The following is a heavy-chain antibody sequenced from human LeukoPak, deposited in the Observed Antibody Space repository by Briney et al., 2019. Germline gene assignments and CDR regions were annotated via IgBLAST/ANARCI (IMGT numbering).Heavy chain of an antibody. Sequence: PGGSLRLSCAASGFTVSSNYMSWVRQAPGKGLEWVSVIYSGGSTYYADSVKGRFTISRDNSKDTLYLQMNSLRAEDTAVYYCARDLAAKYYFDYWGQGTLVTVSS. CDR2: IYSGGST. J-gene: IGHJ4*02. V-gene: IGHV3-53*01. CDR1: GFTVSSNY. D-gene: IGHD6-6*01. CDR3: ARDLAAKYYFDY.